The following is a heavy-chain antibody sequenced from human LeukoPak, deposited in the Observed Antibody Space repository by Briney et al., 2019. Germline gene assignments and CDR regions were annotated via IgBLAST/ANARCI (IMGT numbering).Heavy chain of an antibody. Sequence: GASVKVSCKASGYTFTSYGISWVRQAPGQGLEWMGWISAYNGNTNYAQKLQGRVTMTTDTSTSTAYMELRSLRSDDTAVYYCARESGMDGSYLSAEGDYWGQGTLVTVSS. CDR1: GYTFTSYG. D-gene: IGHD1-26*01. J-gene: IGHJ4*02. CDR2: ISAYNGNT. CDR3: ARESGMDGSYLSAEGDY. V-gene: IGHV1-18*01.